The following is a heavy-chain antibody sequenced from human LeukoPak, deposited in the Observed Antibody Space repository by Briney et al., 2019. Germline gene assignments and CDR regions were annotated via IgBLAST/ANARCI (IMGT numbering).Heavy chain of an antibody. D-gene: IGHD6-19*01. CDR2: INHSGST. V-gene: IGHV4-34*01. CDR1: GGSFNGYY. CDR3: ARGRGYSSGWHFDY. Sequence: SETLSLTCAVYGGSFNGYYWSWIRQFPGKGLEWIGEINHSGSTNYNPSLKSRVTISVDTSKNQFSLKLSSVTAADTAVYYCARGRGYSSGWHFDYWGQGTLVTVSS. J-gene: IGHJ4*02.